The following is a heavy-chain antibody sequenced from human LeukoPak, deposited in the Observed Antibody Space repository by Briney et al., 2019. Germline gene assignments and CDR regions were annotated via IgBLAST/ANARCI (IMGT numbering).Heavy chain of an antibody. V-gene: IGHV4-61*02. Sequence: SETLSLTCSVSGGPISSGTYYWSWIRRPAGKGLEWIGRIYTSGSTNYNRSLKIRVTISVDTSKSQFSMKLTSVTAQDRAVLFWTRDRQSCYYDSSDYFLWYAFGIWGQGTMVTVSS. D-gene: IGHD3-22*01. CDR3: TRDRQSCYYDSSDYFLWYAFGI. J-gene: IGHJ3*02. CDR1: GGPISSGTYY. CDR2: IYTSGST.